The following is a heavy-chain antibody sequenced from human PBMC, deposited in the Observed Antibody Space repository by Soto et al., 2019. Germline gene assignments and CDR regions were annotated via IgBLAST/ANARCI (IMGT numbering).Heavy chain of an antibody. V-gene: IGHV2-5*01. CDR2: IYWNDDK. CDR1: GFSLSARGVG. CDR3: APSPWGAAPDY. J-gene: IGHJ4*02. Sequence: QITLKESGPTLVKPTQTLTLTCTFSGFSLSARGVGVGWIRKPPGKALEWLALIYWNDDKRYSPSLQSRLTITKDASKNQVVFSMTNVDPADTATYYCAPSPWGAAPDYWGQGTLVTVSS. D-gene: IGHD3-16*01.